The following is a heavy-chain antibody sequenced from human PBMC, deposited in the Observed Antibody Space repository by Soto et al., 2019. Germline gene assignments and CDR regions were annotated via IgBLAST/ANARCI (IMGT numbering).Heavy chain of an antibody. Sequence: SGPTLVNPSETLTLTCTFSGFSLTSPGMCVSWIRQSPGKALEWLALIERDDDDKYYSTSLKTRLTISKDTRKNQVVLTMANMEPADTATYYCARSIRGPRRFNGMDVWGHGT. CDR2: IERDDDDK. V-gene: IGHV2-70*13. CDR1: GFSLTSPGMC. J-gene: IGHJ6*02. D-gene: IGHD1-20*01. CDR3: ARSIRGPRRFNGMDV.